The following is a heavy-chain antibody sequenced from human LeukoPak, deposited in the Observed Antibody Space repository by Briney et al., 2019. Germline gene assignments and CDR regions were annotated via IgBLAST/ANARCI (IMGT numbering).Heavy chain of an antibody. J-gene: IGHJ4*02. CDR1: GGTFNNYA. CDR2: VDPYLDID. V-gene: IGHV1-69*04. CDR3: ARGVSDYYNPNGYNYFDY. Sequence: ASVKVSFMASGGTFNNYAFSWVRQAPGQGGEGMGRVDPYLDIDNYAQKFQGRLTITADKSTTTAYMELSSLRSDDTAVYYCARGVSDYYNPNGYNYFDYWGLGALVTVSS. D-gene: IGHD3-22*01.